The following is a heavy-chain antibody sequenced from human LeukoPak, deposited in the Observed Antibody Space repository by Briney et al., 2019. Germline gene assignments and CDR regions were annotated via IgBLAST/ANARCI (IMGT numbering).Heavy chain of an antibody. CDR3: ARHGALGHYFDY. V-gene: IGHV4-34*01. CDR2: INHSGST. CDR1: GGSFSGYY. Sequence: PSETLSLTCAVYGGSFSGYYWSWIRQPPGKGLEWIGEINHSGSTNYNPSLKSRVTISVDTSKNQFSLKLSSVTAADTAVYYCARHGALGHYFDYWGQGTLVTVSS. D-gene: IGHD1-26*01. J-gene: IGHJ4*02.